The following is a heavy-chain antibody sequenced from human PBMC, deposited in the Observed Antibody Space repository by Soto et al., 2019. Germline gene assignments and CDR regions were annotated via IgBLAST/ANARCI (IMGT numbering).Heavy chain of an antibody. V-gene: IGHV3-48*03. CDR3: ARDPQVRTQPYEYYYYGMDV. D-gene: IGHD3-3*01. CDR2: ISSSGSTI. Sequence: EVQLVESGGGLVQPGGSLRLSCAASGFTFSSYEMNWVLQAPGKGLEWVSYISSSGSTIYYADSVKGRFAISRDNAKNSLYLQMNSLRAEDTAVYYCARDPQVRTQPYEYYYYGMDVWVHGTTVTVSS. CDR1: GFTFSSYE. J-gene: IGHJ6*02.